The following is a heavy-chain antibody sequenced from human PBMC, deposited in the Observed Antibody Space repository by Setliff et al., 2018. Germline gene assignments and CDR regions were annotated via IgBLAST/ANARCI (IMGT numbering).Heavy chain of an antibody. CDR3: ARRSGDRGMTTGWPDDFDY. CDR1: GYIFTRYR. D-gene: IGHD4-17*01. V-gene: IGHV1-18*01. J-gene: IGHJ4*01. Sequence: ASVQVSCKASGYIFTRYRITWVRQSPGQGLEWMGWISTRNDDTGYAQKFKGRVTLTTDTSTNTAYMELRSLRSDDTAVYYCARRSGDRGMTTGWPDDFDYWGRGTLVTVSS. CDR2: ISTRNDDT.